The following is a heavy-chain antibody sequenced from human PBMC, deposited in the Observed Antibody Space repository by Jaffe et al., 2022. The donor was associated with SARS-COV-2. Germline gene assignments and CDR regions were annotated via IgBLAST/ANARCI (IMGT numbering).Heavy chain of an antibody. CDR2: IYYSGST. CDR1: GGSISSSSYY. J-gene: IGHJ5*02. Sequence: QLQLQESGPGLVKPSETLSLTCTVSGGSISSSSYYWGWIRQPPGKGLEWIGSIYYSGSTYYNPSLKSRVTISVDTSKNQFSLKLSSVTAADTAVYYCARQTRATESTGWFDPWGQGTLVTVSS. CDR3: ARQTRATESTGWFDP. V-gene: IGHV4-39*01.